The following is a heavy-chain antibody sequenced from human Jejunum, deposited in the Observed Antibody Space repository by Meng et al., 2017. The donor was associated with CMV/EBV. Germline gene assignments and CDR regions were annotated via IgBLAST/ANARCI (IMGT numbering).Heavy chain of an antibody. CDR1: TYG. J-gene: IGHJ6*02. CDR2: IRYDADDN. Sequence: TYGMHWVRHAPGKGLEWLAFIRYDADDNSYADSVKGRFTISRDNSKNTLFLQMNSLRAEDTAVYYCAKALPLGSGHYHYYYYTMDVWGQGTTVTVSS. D-gene: IGHD3-3*01. CDR3: AKALPLGSGHYHYYYYTMDV. V-gene: IGHV3-30*02.